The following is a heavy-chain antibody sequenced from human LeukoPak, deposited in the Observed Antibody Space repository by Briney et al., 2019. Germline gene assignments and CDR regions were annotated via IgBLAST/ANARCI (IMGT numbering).Heavy chain of an antibody. CDR1: GGSISTYY. CDR3: ARAFSSQSFDY. Sequence: SETLSLTCTVSGGSISTYYWSWIRQPPGKGLEWIGEINHSGSTNYNPSLKSRVTMSVDTSKNQFSLKLSSVTAADTAVYYCARAFSSQSFDYWGQGTLVTVSS. V-gene: IGHV4-34*01. J-gene: IGHJ4*02. D-gene: IGHD6-13*01. CDR2: INHSGST.